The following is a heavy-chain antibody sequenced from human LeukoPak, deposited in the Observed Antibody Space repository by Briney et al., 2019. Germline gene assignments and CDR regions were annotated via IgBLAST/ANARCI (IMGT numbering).Heavy chain of an antibody. CDR3: AKTHYDILDV. J-gene: IGHJ6*02. V-gene: IGHV3-23*01. CDR2: MNNGPGAT. D-gene: IGHD3-9*01. Sequence: GGSLRLSCAASGFSFSTSPMSWVRQPPGKGLEWVSAMNNGPGATFYRDSVRGRFTISRDDSKSTLYLQMNSLRAEDTGTYYCAKTHYDILDVWGQGTTVTVSS. CDR1: GFSFSTSP.